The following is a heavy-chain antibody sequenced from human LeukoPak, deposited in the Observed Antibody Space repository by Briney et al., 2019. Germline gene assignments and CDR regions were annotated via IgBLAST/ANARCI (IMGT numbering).Heavy chain of an antibody. D-gene: IGHD6-19*01. CDR3: ARGAVPDY. CDR1: GFMFSSYW. J-gene: IGHJ4*01. V-gene: IGHV3-74*03. CDR2: INSDGSST. Sequence: GSLRLSCVASGFMFSSYWIQWVRQAPGKGLVWVSRINSDGSSTKYADSVKGRFTISRDNAKNTLFLEMNSLKAEDTAVYYCARGAVPDYWGQGTLVTVSS.